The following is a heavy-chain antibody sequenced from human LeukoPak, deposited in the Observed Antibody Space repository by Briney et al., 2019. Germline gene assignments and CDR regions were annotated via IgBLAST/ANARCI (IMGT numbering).Heavy chain of an antibody. Sequence: QSGGSLRLSCAASGFIFSSYDMHWVRQATGKGLEWVSGIANVADTYYSDSVKGRFTISRDNAKNSLYLQMNSLRAEDTAVYYCARGGRGVIMPYRYYYYMDVWGKGTTVTISS. CDR3: ARGGRGVIMPYRYYYYMDV. CDR1: GFIFSSYD. CDR2: IANVADT. D-gene: IGHD3-10*01. J-gene: IGHJ6*03. V-gene: IGHV3-13*01.